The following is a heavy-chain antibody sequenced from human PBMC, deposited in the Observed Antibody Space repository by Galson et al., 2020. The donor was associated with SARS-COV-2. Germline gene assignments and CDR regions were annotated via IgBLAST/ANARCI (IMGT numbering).Heavy chain of an antibody. CDR1: GFTFSNAW. CDR2: IKSKTDGGTT. Sequence: GGSLRLSCAASGFTFSNAWMSWVRQAPGKGLEWVGRIKSKTDGGTTDYAAPVKGRFTISRDDSKNTLYLQMNSLKTEDTAVYYCTTDQTYCGGDCYYVDFDIWGQGTMVTVSS. V-gene: IGHV3-15*01. CDR3: TTDQTYCGGDCYYVDFDI. D-gene: IGHD2-21*02. J-gene: IGHJ3*02.